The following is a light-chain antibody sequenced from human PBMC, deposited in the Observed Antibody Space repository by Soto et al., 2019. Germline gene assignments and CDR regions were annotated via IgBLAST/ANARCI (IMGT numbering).Light chain of an antibody. CDR1: QSVSSSY. CDR3: QQYGSSPPT. Sequence: VLTQSPATLSLSPGERATLSCRASQSVSSSYLAWYQQIPGQPPRLLIYRTSSRATGIPDRFSGSGSGTDFTLTISRLEPEDFAVYFCQQYGSSPPTFGHGTKGDIK. V-gene: IGKV3-20*01. J-gene: IGKJ1*01. CDR2: RTS.